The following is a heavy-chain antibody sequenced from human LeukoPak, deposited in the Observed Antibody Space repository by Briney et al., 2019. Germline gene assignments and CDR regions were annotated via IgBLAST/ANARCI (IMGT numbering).Heavy chain of an antibody. CDR3: ARGGSYLSAFDI. CDR2: IYSGGST. Sequence: GGSLRLSCAASRFTFSDYSMNWVRQAPGKGLEWVSIIYSGGSTFYADSVKGRFTISRDNSKNTLYLQMNSLRAEDTAVYYCARGGSYLSAFDIWGQGTMVTVSS. D-gene: IGHD1-26*01. V-gene: IGHV3-53*01. CDR1: RFTFSDYS. J-gene: IGHJ3*02.